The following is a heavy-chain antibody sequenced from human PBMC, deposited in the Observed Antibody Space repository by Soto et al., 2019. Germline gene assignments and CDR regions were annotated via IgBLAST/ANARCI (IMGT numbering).Heavy chain of an antibody. CDR1: GFTFSSYA. D-gene: IGHD6-19*01. CDR2: ISGSGGST. Sequence: EVQLLESGGGLVQPGGSLRLSCAASGFTFSSYAMSWVRQAPGKGLEWVSAISGSGGSTYYADSVKGRFTISRDNSKNTLYLQMNSLRAEVTAVYYCALIAVAGVRFDYWGQGTLVTVSS. CDR3: ALIAVAGVRFDY. V-gene: IGHV3-23*01. J-gene: IGHJ4*02.